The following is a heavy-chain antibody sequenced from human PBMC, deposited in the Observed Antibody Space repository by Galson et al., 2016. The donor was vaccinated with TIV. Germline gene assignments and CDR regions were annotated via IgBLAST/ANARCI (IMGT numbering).Heavy chain of an antibody. CDR1: GFTFDNCW. CDR2: VKHDGSET. J-gene: IGHJ2*01. D-gene: IGHD3-22*01. Sequence: SLRLSCAASGFTFDNCWMTWVRQAPGRGLEWVGSVKHDGSETKFGDSVKGRFTISRDNAKKSLYLQMNSLRAEDTAVYYCARSITMMVLVQYWYFDLWGRGTLVTVSS. CDR3: ARSITMMVLVQYWYFDL. V-gene: IGHV3-7*05.